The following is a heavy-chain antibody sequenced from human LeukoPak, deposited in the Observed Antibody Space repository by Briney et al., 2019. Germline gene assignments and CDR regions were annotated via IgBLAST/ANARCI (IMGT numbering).Heavy chain of an antibody. V-gene: IGHV3-7*03. CDR2: IKQDGSEK. CDR3: ARAWRRGPVWGSQGYHFDY. J-gene: IGHJ4*02. CDR1: GFTFSSYW. D-gene: IGHD3-16*01. Sequence: GGSLRLSCAASGFTFSSYWMSWVRQAPGKGLEWVANIKQDGSEKYYVDSVEGRFTISRDNAKNSLYLQMNSLRAEDTAVYYCARAWRRGPVWGSQGYHFDYWGQGTLATVSS.